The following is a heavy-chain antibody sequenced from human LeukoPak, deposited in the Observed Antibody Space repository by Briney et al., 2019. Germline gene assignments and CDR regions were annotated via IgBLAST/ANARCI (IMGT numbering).Heavy chain of an antibody. CDR1: GGSISSSNYY. CDR2: IHYSETT. J-gene: IGHJ6*03. CDR3: ARNFRSAYYYYYYMDV. Sequence: SETLSLTCTVSGGSISSSNYYWGWIRQPPGEGLEWIASIHYSETTYYNPSLKSRVTISVDTSKNQFSLKLSSVTAADTAVYYRARNFRSAYYYYYYMDVWGKGTTVTISS. D-gene: IGHD3-10*01. V-gene: IGHV4-39*01.